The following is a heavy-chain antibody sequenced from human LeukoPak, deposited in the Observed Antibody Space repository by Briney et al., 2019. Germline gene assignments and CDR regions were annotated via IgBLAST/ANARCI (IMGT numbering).Heavy chain of an antibody. J-gene: IGHJ6*03. CDR3: ARGLRYNWNPEPPLSYYYYMDV. CDR1: GGSFSGYH. V-gene: IGHV4-34*01. D-gene: IGHD1-20*01. CDR2: INHSGST. Sequence: PSETLSLTCAVYGGSFSGYHWSWIRQPPGKGLEWIGEINHSGSTNYNPSLKSRVTISVDTSKNQFSLKLSSVTAADTAVYYCARGLRYNWNPEPPLSYYYYMDVWGKGTTVTVSS.